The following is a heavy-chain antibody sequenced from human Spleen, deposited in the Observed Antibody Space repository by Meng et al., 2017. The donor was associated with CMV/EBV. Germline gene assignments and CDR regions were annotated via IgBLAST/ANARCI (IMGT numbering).Heavy chain of an antibody. J-gene: IGHJ4*02. CDR2: IYYGGST. CDR1: GGSIISSSFF. Sequence: SETLSLTCSMSGGSIISSSFFWAWIRQPPGKGLEWIGGIYYGGSTYYKPSLRGRITISVDKSKNQFSLKLRSVTAADTAVYFCASGHIHDLWGPGTLVTVSS. CDR3: ASGHIHDL. V-gene: IGHV4-39*01.